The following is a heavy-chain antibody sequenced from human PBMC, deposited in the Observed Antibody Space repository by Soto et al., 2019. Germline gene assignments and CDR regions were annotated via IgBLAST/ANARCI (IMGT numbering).Heavy chain of an antibody. Sequence: SGGSLRLSCAASGFTFSSYWMHWVRQAPGKGLVWVSRVKSDGGSTSYADSVKGRFTISRDNAKNTLYLQMNSLRAEDTAVYYCARDNWNSYWGQGTLVTVSS. J-gene: IGHJ4*02. D-gene: IGHD1-1*01. CDR1: GFTFSSYW. CDR2: VKSDGGST. V-gene: IGHV3-74*01. CDR3: ARDNWNSY.